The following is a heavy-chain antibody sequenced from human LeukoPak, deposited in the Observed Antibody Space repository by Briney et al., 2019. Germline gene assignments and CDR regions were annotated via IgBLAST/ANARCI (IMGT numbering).Heavy chain of an antibody. V-gene: IGHV3-21*01. J-gene: IGHJ4*02. Sequence: GGSLRLSCAASGFTFNTFNMNWVRQAPGKGLEWVSSITSGGDYIYYVDSVKGRFTTSRDNAKNSLSLQLNSLRVEDTAVYYCARGHYDVLAASYKWTPDYWGQGTLVTVSS. CDR3: ARGHYDVLAASYKWTPDY. D-gene: IGHD3-9*01. CDR2: ITSGGDYI. CDR1: GFTFNTFN.